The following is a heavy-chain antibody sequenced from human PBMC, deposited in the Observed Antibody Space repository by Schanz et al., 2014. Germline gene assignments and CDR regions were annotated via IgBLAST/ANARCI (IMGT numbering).Heavy chain of an antibody. Sequence: QVQVVQSGAELKKPGASVKVSCKASGYTFSSHGIHWLRQAPGQSLEWMGWINTANGNAKYSANIQARVTITRDASATTAYMELTNLRSEDTAVYYCARDLPYCDGGKWYSDGFDIWGQGTLVTISS. J-gene: IGHJ3*02. D-gene: IGHD2-21*01. CDR1: GYTFSSHG. CDR3: ARDLPYCDGGKWYSDGFDI. V-gene: IGHV1-3*04. CDR2: INTANGNA.